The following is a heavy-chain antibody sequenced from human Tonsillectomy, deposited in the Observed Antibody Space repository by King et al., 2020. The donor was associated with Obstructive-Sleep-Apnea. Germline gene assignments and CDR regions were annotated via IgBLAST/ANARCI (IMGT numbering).Heavy chain of an antibody. CDR2: IKSKTDGGTT. D-gene: IGHD2/OR15-2a*01. CDR1: GFTFSNAW. Sequence: VQLVESGGGLVKPGGSLRLSCAASGFTFSNAWMSWVRQAPGKGLEWVGHIKSKTDGGTTDYAAPVKGRFTISRDDSKNTLYLQMNSLKAEDTAVYYWTTVVSDSTYFYYTDYWGQGTLVTVSS. J-gene: IGHJ4*02. CDR3: TTVVSDSTYFYYTDY. V-gene: IGHV3-15*01.